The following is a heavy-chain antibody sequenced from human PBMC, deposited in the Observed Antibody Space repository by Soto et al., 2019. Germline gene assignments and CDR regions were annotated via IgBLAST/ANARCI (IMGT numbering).Heavy chain of an antibody. J-gene: IGHJ4*02. CDR1: GFTFGAYA. Sequence: EVQLLESGGGLVQPGGSLRLSCAGSGFTFGAYAMSWVRQAPGKGLEWVSGISGPGSNTYYADSVKGRFTISRDNSNNALFLQMNSLRAEDTAVYYCAKDRAYNGYDFNRFDYWGQGTLVTVPS. CDR2: ISGPGSNT. V-gene: IGHV3-23*01. CDR3: AKDRAYNGYDFNRFDY. D-gene: IGHD5-12*01.